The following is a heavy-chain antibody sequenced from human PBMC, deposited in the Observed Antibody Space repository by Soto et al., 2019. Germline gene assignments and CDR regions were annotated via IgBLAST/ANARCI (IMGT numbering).Heavy chain of an antibody. J-gene: IGHJ4*02. Sequence: LSLTCTVSGGSVSSFHWSWIRQSPGKGLEWIGYVFYTGNTKYNPALKRRVTISVDTSKQQFSLKLSSVSAADTGLYYCVRSYSRAFYGYDIWGQGILVTVPQ. V-gene: IGHV4-59*02. CDR3: VRSYSRAFYGYDI. D-gene: IGHD5-18*01. CDR1: GGSVSSFH. CDR2: VFYTGNT.